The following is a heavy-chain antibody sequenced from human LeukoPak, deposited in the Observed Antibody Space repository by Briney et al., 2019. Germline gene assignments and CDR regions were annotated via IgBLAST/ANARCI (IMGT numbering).Heavy chain of an antibody. J-gene: IGHJ4*02. CDR2: IYYSGST. V-gene: IGHV4-39*01. D-gene: IGHD6-13*01. CDR3: ARRRDSSSWED. CDR1: GGSNSSSSYY. Sequence: SETLPLTCTVSGGSNSSSSYYWGWIRQPPGKGLEWIGSIYYSGSTYYNPSLKSRVTISVDTSKNQFSLKLSSVTAADTAVYYCARRRDSSSWEDWGQGTLVTVSS.